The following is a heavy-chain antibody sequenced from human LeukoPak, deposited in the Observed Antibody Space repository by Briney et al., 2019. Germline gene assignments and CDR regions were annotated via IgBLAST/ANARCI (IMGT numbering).Heavy chain of an antibody. J-gene: IGHJ4*02. CDR2: IKSKTYGGTT. CDR3: TTPLYGDSEG. V-gene: IGHV3-15*01. Sequence: PGGSLRLSCAASGFTFSDAWMNWVRQAPGKGLEWIGRIKSKTYGGTTDYAAPMEGRFTISRDDSKNTLYLQINSLKTEDTAVYYCTTPLYGDSEGWGQGTLVTVSS. CDR1: GFTFSDAW. D-gene: IGHD4-17*01.